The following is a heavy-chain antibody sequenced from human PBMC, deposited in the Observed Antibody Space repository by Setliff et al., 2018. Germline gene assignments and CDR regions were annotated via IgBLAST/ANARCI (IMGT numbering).Heavy chain of an antibody. CDR3: ARADSDSYYPYYFDF. CDR2: VSGSGMTR. V-gene: IGHV3-23*01. D-gene: IGHD3-22*01. Sequence: GGSLRLSCAASGLTLTPYTMAWVRQAPGKGLQWVSSVSGSGMTRDYTDSVKGRFTVSRDSSQNKIHLQMDSLRAEDTGKYFCARADSDSYYPYYFDFWGQGVLVTVSS. J-gene: IGHJ4*02. CDR1: GLTLTPYT.